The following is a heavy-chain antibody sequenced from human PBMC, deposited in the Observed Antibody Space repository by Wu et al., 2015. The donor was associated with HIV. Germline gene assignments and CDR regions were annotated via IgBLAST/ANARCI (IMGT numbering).Heavy chain of an antibody. CDR3: ARASPTYYDFWSGYQGYYYYMDV. CDR2: IIPVLGTA. V-gene: IGHV1-69*11. D-gene: IGHD3-3*01. CDR1: AGPFSGYA. Sequence: QVQLVQSGTEVKKPGSSVKVSCRTSAGPFSGYALSWVRQAPGQGPEWMGGIIPVLGTAIYAQSFQGRVTITADESTRTVYMDLSGLKSEDTAVYYCARASPTYYDFWSGYQGYYYYMDVWGKGTTVTVSS. J-gene: IGHJ6*03.